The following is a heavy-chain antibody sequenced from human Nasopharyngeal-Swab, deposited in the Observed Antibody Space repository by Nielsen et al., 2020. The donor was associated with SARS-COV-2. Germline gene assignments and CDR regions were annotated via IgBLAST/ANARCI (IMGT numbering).Heavy chain of an antibody. V-gene: IGHV3-30*18. CDR3: AKGGLYYYDSSALDY. D-gene: IGHD3-22*01. J-gene: IGHJ4*02. CDR2: ISCDGSNK. Sequence: GESLKISCAASGFTFSSYGMHWVRQAPGKGLEWVAVISCDGSNKYYADSVKGRFTISRDNSKNTLYLQMNSLRAEDTAVYYCAKGGLYYYDSSALDYWGQGTLVTVSS. CDR1: GFTFSSYG.